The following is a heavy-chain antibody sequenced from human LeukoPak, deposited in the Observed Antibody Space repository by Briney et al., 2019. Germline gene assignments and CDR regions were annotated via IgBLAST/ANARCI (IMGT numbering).Heavy chain of an antibody. CDR3: ARERRVRFGVNDY. CDR2: ISASGSDI. Sequence: PGGSLRLSCAASGFTFSDHYMGWVRQAPGRGLEWVSYISASGSDIFYADSVKGRFSVSRDNAQNSLYPQMNSLRAEDTAVYYCARERRVRFGVNDYWGQGTLVAVSS. V-gene: IGHV3-11*01. D-gene: IGHD3-3*01. CDR1: GFTFSDHY. J-gene: IGHJ4*02.